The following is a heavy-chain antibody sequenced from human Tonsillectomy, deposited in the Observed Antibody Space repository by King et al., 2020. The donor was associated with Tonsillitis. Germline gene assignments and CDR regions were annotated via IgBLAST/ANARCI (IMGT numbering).Heavy chain of an antibody. D-gene: IGHD1/OR15-1a*01. CDR2: TWYDGSTK. CDR3: ARGGLGGTPIDY. Sequence: QVQLVESGGGVVQPGRSLRLSCAASGFTFSTYVMHWVRQAPGKGLEWVAVTWYDGSTKYYADSVMGRFTISRDNSKNTRYLQMNSLGAEDTAVYYCARGGLGGTPIDYWGQGTLVTVSS. CDR1: GFTFSTYV. V-gene: IGHV3-33*08. J-gene: IGHJ4*02.